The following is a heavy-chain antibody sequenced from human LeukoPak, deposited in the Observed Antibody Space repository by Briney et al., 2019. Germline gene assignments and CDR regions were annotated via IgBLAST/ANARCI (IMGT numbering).Heavy chain of an antibody. Sequence: GGSLRLSCAASGFTFDDYGMSWVRQAPGKGLEWVSLIYSGGSTYYADSVKGRFTTSRDNSKNTLYLQMNSLRAEDTAVYYCARDQGSGYLDYWGQGTLVTVSS. CDR3: ARDQGSGYLDY. D-gene: IGHD2-15*01. CDR2: IYSGGST. CDR1: GFTFDDYG. V-gene: IGHV3-66*01. J-gene: IGHJ4*02.